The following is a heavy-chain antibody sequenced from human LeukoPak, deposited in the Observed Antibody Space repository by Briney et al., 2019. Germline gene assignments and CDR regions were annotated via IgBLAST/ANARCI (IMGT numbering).Heavy chain of an antibody. CDR1: GFTFNNAW. CDR2: IKSKTDGGTT. J-gene: IGHJ4*02. Sequence: GGSLRLSCAASGFTFNNAWMSWVRQAPGKGLEWVGRIKSKTDGGTTDYVAPVKGRFTISRDDSKNTLYLQMNSLKTEDTAVYYCSTGPPDCSSTNCKPPFDYWGQGTLVTVSS. V-gene: IGHV3-15*01. D-gene: IGHD2-2*01. CDR3: STGPPDCSSTNCKPPFDY.